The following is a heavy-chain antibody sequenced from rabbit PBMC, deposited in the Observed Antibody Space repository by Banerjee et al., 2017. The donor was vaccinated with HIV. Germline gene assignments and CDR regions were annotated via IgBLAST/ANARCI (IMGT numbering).Heavy chain of an antibody. CDR3: ARDYAGSSYWWDYFNL. CDR1: GFSFSSSYY. D-gene: IGHD8-1*01. Sequence: QEQLEESGGGLVKPGASLTLTCTASGFSFSSSYYMCWVRQAPGKGLEWIGCIYAGSSGSTYYASWAKGRFTISKTSSTTVTLQMTSLTAADTATYFCARDYAGSSYWWDYFNLWGQGTLVTVS. V-gene: IGHV1S45*01. J-gene: IGHJ4*01. CDR2: IYAGSSGST.